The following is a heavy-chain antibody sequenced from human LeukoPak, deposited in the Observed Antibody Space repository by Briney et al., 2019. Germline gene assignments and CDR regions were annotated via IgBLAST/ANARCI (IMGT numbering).Heavy chain of an antibody. CDR3: AKSAVAGPYYFDY. D-gene: IGHD6-19*01. J-gene: IGHJ4*02. CDR1: GFTFDDYP. V-gene: IGHV3-43*01. Sequence: GGSLRLSCAASGFTFDDYPMHWVRHAPGKGLEWVSLISWDGGSTYYADSVKGRFTISRDNSKNSLYLQMNSLRTEDTALYYCAKSAVAGPYYFDYWGQGTLVTVSS. CDR2: ISWDGGST.